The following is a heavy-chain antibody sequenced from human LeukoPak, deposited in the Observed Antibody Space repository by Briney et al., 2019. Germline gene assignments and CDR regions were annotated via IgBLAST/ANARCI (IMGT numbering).Heavy chain of an antibody. CDR2: IRSKAYGGTT. CDR3: TRVGSSSSFDY. Sequence: PGRSLRLSCTASGFTFGDYAMSWVRQAPEKGLEGVGFIRSKAYGGTTEYAASVKGRFTISRDDSKSIAYLQMNSLKTEDTAVYYCTRVGSSSSFDYWGQGTLVTVSS. V-gene: IGHV3-49*04. D-gene: IGHD6-6*01. CDR1: GFTFGDYA. J-gene: IGHJ4*02.